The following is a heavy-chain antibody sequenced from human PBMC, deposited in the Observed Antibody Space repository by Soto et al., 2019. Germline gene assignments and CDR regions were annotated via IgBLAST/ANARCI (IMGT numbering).Heavy chain of an antibody. D-gene: IGHD4-4*01. V-gene: IGHV1-3*01. J-gene: IGHJ4*02. CDR3: ARELQGLYYFDY. CDR1: EYTFTSYT. CDR2: INGGNGNT. Sequence: ASVKVSCKASEYTFTSYTMHWVRQAPGQRREWMGWINGGNGNTKYSQKFQGRVTITRDTSASTAYMELSSLRSDDTAVYYCARELQGLYYFDYWGQGXLVTVFS.